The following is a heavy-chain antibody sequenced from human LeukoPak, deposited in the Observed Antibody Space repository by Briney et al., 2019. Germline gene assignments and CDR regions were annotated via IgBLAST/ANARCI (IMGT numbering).Heavy chain of an antibody. J-gene: IGHJ6*02. Sequence: SQTLSLTCTVSGGSISSYYWSWIRQPAGKGLEWIGRIYTSGSTNYNTSLKSRVTMSVGTSKNQFSLKLSSVTAADTAVYYCAREDNYGDYYYYGMDVWGQGTTVTVSS. CDR3: AREDNYGDYYYYGMDV. CDR2: IYTSGST. V-gene: IGHV4-4*07. D-gene: IGHD4-17*01. CDR1: GGSISSYY.